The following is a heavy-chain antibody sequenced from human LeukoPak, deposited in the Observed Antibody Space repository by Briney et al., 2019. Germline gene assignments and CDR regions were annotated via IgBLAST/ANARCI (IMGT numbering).Heavy chain of an antibody. CDR2: ISSSSGYI. Sequence: PGGSLRLSCAASGFTFSTYSMNWVRQAPGKGLEWVSSISSSSGYIHYADSVKGRFTISRDNAKNSLYLQVNSLTATDTAVYYCARGKAGYSYFDYWGQGTLVTVSS. V-gene: IGHV3-21*01. J-gene: IGHJ4*02. CDR1: GFTFSTYS. CDR3: ARGKAGYSYFDY. D-gene: IGHD5-18*01.